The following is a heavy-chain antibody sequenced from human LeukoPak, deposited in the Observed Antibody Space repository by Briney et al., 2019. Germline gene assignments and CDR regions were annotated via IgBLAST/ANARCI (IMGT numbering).Heavy chain of an antibody. CDR1: GGSVSSGSYY. V-gene: IGHV4-61*01. J-gene: IGHJ4*02. D-gene: IGHD1-26*01. Sequence: SETLSLTCTVSGGSVSSGSYYWSWIRQPPGKGLEWIGYIYYSGSTNYNPSLKSRVTISVDTSKNQFSLKLSSVTAADTAVYYWARTSGSYAVNYWGQGTLVTVSS. CDR2: IYYSGST. CDR3: ARTSGSYAVNY.